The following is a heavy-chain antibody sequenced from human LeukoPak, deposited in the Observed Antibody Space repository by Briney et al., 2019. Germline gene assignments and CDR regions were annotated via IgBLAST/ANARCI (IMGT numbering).Heavy chain of an antibody. Sequence: SETLSLTCTVSGYSISSGYYWGWIRQPPGKGLEWIGSIYHSGSTYYNPSLKSRVTISVDTSKNQFSLKLSSVTAADTAVYYCARVSSSSWYWGAPDYWGQGTLVTVSS. V-gene: IGHV4-38-2*02. CDR1: GYSISSGYY. CDR2: IYHSGST. CDR3: ARVSSSSWYWGAPDY. D-gene: IGHD6-13*01. J-gene: IGHJ4*02.